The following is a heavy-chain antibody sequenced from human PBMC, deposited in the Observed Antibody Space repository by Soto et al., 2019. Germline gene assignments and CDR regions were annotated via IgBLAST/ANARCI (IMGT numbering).Heavy chain of an antibody. V-gene: IGHV3-23*01. CDR1: GFTFSSYA. CDR2: ISGSGGST. CDR3: AKEAIVVVVAATWPYYYYYMAV. D-gene: IGHD2-15*01. J-gene: IGHJ6*03. Sequence: GSLRLSCAASGFTFSSYAMSWVRQAPGKGLEWVSAISGSGGSTYYADSVKGRFTISRDNSKNTLYLQMNSLRAEDTAVYYCAKEAIVVVVAATWPYYYYYMAVWGKGTTVTVSS.